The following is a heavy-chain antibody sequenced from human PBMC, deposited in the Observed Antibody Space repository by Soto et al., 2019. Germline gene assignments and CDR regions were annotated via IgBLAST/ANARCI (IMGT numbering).Heavy chain of an antibody. J-gene: IGHJ4*02. CDR1: GGTFSHYT. D-gene: IGHD2-15*01. V-gene: IGHV1-69*08. CDR3: AREGYCSGGSCFRSFQY. CDR2: IIPLAEIT. Sequence: QVQLVQSGAEVKKPGSSVKVSCKVSGGTFSHYTITWVRQAPGQGLEWMGRIIPLAEITDYTQKFQGRVTITADISTSTAYMELNGLRSEDTAVYYCAREGYCSGGSCFRSFQYWAQGSMVTVSS.